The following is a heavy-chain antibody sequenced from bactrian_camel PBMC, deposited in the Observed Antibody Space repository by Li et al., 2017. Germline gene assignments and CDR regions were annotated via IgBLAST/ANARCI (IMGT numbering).Heavy chain of an antibody. Sequence: VQLVESGGDSVQPGGSLRLSCVASGFTFRIADMSWIRQAPGKGLEWVSGINNDGGTTYYADSVKGRFTISRDNAKNSVYLQLNSLKPEDAAVYCCVTDWNDGSWFDFGYWGQGTQVTVS. CDR2: INNDGGTT. CDR3: VTDWNDGSWFDFGY. D-gene: IGHD6*01. V-gene: IGHV3S40*01. CDR1: GFTFRIAD. J-gene: IGHJ6*01.